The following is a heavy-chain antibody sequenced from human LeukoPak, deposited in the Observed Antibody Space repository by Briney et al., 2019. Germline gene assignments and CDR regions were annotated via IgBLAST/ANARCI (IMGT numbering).Heavy chain of an antibody. CDR2: INAPGRT. D-gene: IGHD2-2*01. J-gene: IGHJ4*02. CDR1: GLSVSKND. V-gene: IGHV3-53*01. CDR3: TIVPTDGRG. Sequence: PGGSLRLSRAASGLSVSKNDMNWVRQAPGKGLEWVSVINAPGRTKYADSVEGRFTISRDTSKNTIYLQMNSLRSEDTAVYYCTIVPTDGRGWGQGTLVIVSS.